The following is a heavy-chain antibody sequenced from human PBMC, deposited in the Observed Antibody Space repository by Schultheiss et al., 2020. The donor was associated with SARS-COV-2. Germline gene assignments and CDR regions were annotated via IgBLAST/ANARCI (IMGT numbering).Heavy chain of an antibody. V-gene: IGHV4-59*10. CDR1: GGSFSGYY. J-gene: IGHJ5*02. Sequence: SETLSLTCAVYGGSFSGYYWSWIRQPPGKGLEWIGSIYTSGSTNYNPSLKSRVTMSVDTSKNQFSLKLSSVTAADTAVYYCARDSSGWSYNWFDPWGQGTLVTVSS. D-gene: IGHD6-19*01. CDR2: IYTSGST. CDR3: ARDSSGWSYNWFDP.